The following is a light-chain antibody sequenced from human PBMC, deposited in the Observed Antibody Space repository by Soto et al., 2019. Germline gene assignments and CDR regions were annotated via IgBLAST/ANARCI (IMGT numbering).Light chain of an antibody. CDR2: KAS. V-gene: IGKV1-5*03. CDR1: QSISSW. J-gene: IGKJ1*01. CDR3: QQYGSSSPWT. Sequence: DIQMTQSPSTLSASVGDRVTITCRASQSISSWLAWYQQKPGRAPKLLIYKASSLETGVPSRSSGSGSGTEFTLIISSLQPDDFASYYCQQYGSSSPWTFGQGTKVEIK.